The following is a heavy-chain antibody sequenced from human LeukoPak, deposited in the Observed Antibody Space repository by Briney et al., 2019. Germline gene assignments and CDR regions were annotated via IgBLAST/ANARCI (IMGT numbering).Heavy chain of an antibody. V-gene: IGHV3-21*06. CDR1: GFTFSSYS. CDR2: ISSSSSYI. D-gene: IGHD4-17*01. Sequence: GGSLRLSCAASGFTFSSYSMNWVRQAPGKGLEWVSSISSSSSYIYYADSVKGRFTISRDNAKNSLYLQMNSLRAEDTAVYYCAYGDYEIGDGLVDYWGQGTLVTVSS. J-gene: IGHJ4*02. CDR3: AYGDYEIGDGLVDY.